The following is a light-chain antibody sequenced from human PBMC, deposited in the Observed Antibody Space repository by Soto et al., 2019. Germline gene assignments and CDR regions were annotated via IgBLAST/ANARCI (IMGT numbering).Light chain of an antibody. V-gene: IGKV1-5*03. Sequence: DIQMTQSPSTLSASVGDRVTITCRASQTINNWLAWFQQKPGKAPKLLISKASTLESGVPSRFSGSGSGTEFTLTISSLQPDDFATYYCQQYHIYSTFDQGTKVEIK. CDR3: QQYHIYST. J-gene: IGKJ1*01. CDR2: KAS. CDR1: QTINNW.